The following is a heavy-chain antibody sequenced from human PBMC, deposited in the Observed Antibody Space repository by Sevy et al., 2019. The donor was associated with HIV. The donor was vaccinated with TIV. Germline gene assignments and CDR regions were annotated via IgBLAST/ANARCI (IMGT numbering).Heavy chain of an antibody. D-gene: IGHD3-10*01. CDR3: ANLPFDYYGSGSYYYYYYYGMDV. V-gene: IGHV3-23*01. Sequence: GGSLRLSCAASGFTFSSYAMSWVRQAPGKGLEWVSAISGSGGSTYYADSVKGRFTISRDNSKNTLYLQMNSLRVEDTAVYYCANLPFDYYGSGSYYYYYYYGMDVWGQGTTVTVSS. CDR2: ISGSGGST. CDR1: GFTFSSYA. J-gene: IGHJ6*02.